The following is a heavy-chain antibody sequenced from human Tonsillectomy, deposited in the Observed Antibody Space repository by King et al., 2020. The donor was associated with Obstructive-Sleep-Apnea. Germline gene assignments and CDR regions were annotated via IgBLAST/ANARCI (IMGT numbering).Heavy chain of an antibody. V-gene: IGHV3-21*01. CDR3: ARDLESSGGSCDNY. CDR2: ISSSSSYI. J-gene: IGHJ4*02. D-gene: IGHD2-15*01. Sequence: QLVQSGGGLVKPGGSLRLSCAASGFTFSSYSMNWVRQAPGKGLEWVSSISSSSSYIYYADSVKGRFTITRDNAKNSLYLQMNSLRAEDTAVYYCARDLESSGGSCDNYWGQGTLVTVSS. CDR1: GFTFSSYS.